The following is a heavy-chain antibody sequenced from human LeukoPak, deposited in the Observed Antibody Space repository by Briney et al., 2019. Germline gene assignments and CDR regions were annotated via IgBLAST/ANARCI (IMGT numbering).Heavy chain of an antibody. CDR3: ARATATPIRVYFDY. CDR2: IYYSGST. Sequence: SETLSLTCTVSGGSISSGGYYWSWIRQHPGKGLEWIGYIYYSGSTYYNPSLKSRVTISVDTSKNQFSLKLSSVTAADTAVYYCARATATPIRVYFDYWGQGTLVTVSS. J-gene: IGHJ4*02. V-gene: IGHV4-31*03. CDR1: GGSISSGGYY. D-gene: IGHD4-17*01.